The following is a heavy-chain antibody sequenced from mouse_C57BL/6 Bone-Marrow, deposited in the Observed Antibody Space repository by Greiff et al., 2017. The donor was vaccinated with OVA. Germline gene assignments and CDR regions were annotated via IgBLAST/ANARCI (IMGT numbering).Heavy chain of an antibody. Sequence: EVKLMESGGDLVKPGGSLTLSCAASGFPFSSYGMSWVRQTPDKRLEWVATISSGGSYTYYPDSVKGRFTISRDNAKNTLYLQMSSLKSEDTAMYYCARGFGYYGSSSDYWGQGTTLTVSS. CDR2: ISSGGSYT. CDR3: ARGFGYYGSSSDY. CDR1: GFPFSSYG. J-gene: IGHJ2*01. D-gene: IGHD1-1*01. V-gene: IGHV5-6*02.